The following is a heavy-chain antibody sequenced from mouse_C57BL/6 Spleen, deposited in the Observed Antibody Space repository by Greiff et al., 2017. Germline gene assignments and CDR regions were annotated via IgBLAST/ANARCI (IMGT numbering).Heavy chain of an antibody. Sequence: EVQVVESGGGLVKPGGSLKLSCAASGFTFSDYGMHWVRQAPEKGLEWVAYISSGSSTIYYADTVKGRFTISRDNAKNTLFLQMTSLRSEDTAMYYCARNSRTYYYAMDYWGQGTSVTVSS. CDR2: ISSGSSTI. J-gene: IGHJ4*01. V-gene: IGHV5-17*01. CDR3: ARNSRTYYYAMDY. CDR1: GFTFSDYG. D-gene: IGHD1-1*01.